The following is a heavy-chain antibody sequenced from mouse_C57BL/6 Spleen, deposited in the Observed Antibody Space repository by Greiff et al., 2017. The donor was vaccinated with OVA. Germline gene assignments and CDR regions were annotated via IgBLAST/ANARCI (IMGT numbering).Heavy chain of an antibody. CDR3: ARGPYDYDWFAY. CDR2: ISSGSSTI. D-gene: IGHD2-4*01. J-gene: IGHJ3*01. CDR1: GFTFSDYG. V-gene: IGHV5-17*01. Sequence: DVKLVESGGGLVKPGGSLKLSCAASGFTFSDYGMHWVRQAPEKGLEWVAYISSGSSTIYYADTVKGRFTISRDNAKNTLFLQMTSLRSEDTAMYYCARGPYDYDWFAYWGQGTLVTVSA.